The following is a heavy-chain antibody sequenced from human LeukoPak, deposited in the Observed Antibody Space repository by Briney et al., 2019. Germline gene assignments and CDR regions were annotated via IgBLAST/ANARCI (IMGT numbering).Heavy chain of an antibody. J-gene: IGHJ4*02. CDR3: ARNIGGVGY. V-gene: IGHV3-53*01. D-gene: IGHD2-21*01. Sequence: PGGSLTLSCVVSGFTVSSNYMSWVRQAPGKGLEWVSVIYSGGSTYYADSVKGRFTISRDNSKNTLYLQMNSLRAEDTAVYYCARNIGGVGYWGQGTLVTVSS. CDR2: IYSGGST. CDR1: GFTVSSNY.